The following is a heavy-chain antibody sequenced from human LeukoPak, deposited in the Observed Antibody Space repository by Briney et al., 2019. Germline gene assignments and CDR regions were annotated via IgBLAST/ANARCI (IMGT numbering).Heavy chain of an antibody. Sequence: SETLSLTCAVYGGSFSGYYWGWIRQPPGKGLEWIGEINHSGSTNYNPSLKSRVTISVDTSKNQFSLKLSSVTAADTAVYYCARDGAGMTGTGLDYWGQGILATVSS. CDR3: ARDGAGMTGTGLDY. CDR1: GGSFSGYY. D-gene: IGHD3-9*01. V-gene: IGHV4-34*01. J-gene: IGHJ4*02. CDR2: INHSGST.